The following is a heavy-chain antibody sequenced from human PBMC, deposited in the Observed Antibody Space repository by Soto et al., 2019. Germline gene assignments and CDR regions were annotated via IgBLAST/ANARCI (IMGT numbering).Heavy chain of an antibody. CDR2: ISSSGTV. D-gene: IGHD1-7*01. CDR3: ARDRKLELPGNYYYYGMDV. CDR1: GGSSRDYF. Sequence: SETLSLTCSASGGSSRDYFWTWIRQSPGRGLEWIGYISSSGTVKYNSSLKSRVTISLDRSRNQFSLKLSSVTAADTAVYFCARDRKLELPGNYYYYGMDVWGQGTTVTVSS. V-gene: IGHV4-59*01. J-gene: IGHJ6*02.